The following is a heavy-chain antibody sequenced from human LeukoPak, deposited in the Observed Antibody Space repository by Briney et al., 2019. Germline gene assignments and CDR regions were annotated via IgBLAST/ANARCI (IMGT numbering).Heavy chain of an antibody. CDR3: AKDLYSNYGPADY. D-gene: IGHD4-11*01. V-gene: IGHV3-23*01. Sequence: GGPLRLSCAASGFTFSSYAMSWVRQAPGKGLEWVSTINGGGVNTHYADSVGGRFTISRDNSKNTLFLQMNSLRDEDTAVYYCAKDLYSNYGPADYWGQGNLVTVSS. CDR2: INGGGVNT. CDR1: GFTFSSYA. J-gene: IGHJ4*02.